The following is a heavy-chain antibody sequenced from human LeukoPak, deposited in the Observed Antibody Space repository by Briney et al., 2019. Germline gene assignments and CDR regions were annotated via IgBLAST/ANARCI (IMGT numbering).Heavy chain of an antibody. Sequence: ASVKVSCKASGYTFTGYYMHWVRQAPGQGLEWMGWINPNSGGTNYAQKFQGRVTMTRDTSISTAYMELGRLRSDDTAVYYCARAGSTRSNWFDPWGQGTLVTVSS. CDR3: ARAGSTRSNWFDP. CDR2: INPNSGGT. CDR1: GYTFTGYY. D-gene: IGHD2-15*01. J-gene: IGHJ5*02. V-gene: IGHV1-2*02.